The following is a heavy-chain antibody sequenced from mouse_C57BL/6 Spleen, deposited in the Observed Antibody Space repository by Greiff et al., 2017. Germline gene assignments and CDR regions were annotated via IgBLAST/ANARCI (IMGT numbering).Heavy chain of an antibody. D-gene: IGHD2-4*01. CDR2: IYPGDGDT. V-gene: IGHV1-82*01. CDR1: GYAFSSSW. J-gene: IGHJ2*01. Sequence: VKLMESGPELVKPGASVKISCKASGYAFSSSWMNWVKQRPGKGLEWIGRIYPGDGDTNYNGKFKGKATLTADKSSSTAYMQLSSLTSEDSAVYFCAREGLRLFDDWGQGTTLTVSS. CDR3: AREGLRLFDD.